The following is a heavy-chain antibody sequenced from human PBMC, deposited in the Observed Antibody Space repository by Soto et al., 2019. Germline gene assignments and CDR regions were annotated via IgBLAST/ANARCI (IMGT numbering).Heavy chain of an antibody. Sequence: GGSLRLSCAASGFTFSSYAMSWVRQAPGKGLEWVSAISGSGGSTYYADSVKGRFTISRDNSKNTLYLQMNSLRAEDTAVYYCAKDLQGVAAAGVYAFDIWGQGTMVTVSS. J-gene: IGHJ3*02. V-gene: IGHV3-23*01. CDR1: GFTFSSYA. D-gene: IGHD6-13*01. CDR3: AKDLQGVAAAGVYAFDI. CDR2: ISGSGGST.